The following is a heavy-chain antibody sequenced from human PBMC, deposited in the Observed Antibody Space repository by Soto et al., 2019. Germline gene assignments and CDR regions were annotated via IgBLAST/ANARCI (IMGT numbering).Heavy chain of an antibody. CDR1: GYTLTELS. J-gene: IGHJ6*02. V-gene: IGHV1-24*01. CDR2: FDPEDGET. CDR3: ATIVNYDILTGYSENPNYYYGMDV. Sequence: ASVKVSCKVSGYTLTELSMHWVRQAPGKGLEWMGGFDPEDGETIYAQKFQGRVTMTEDTSTDTAYMELSSLRSEDTAVYYRATIVNYDILTGYSENPNYYYGMDVWGQGTTVTVSS. D-gene: IGHD3-9*01.